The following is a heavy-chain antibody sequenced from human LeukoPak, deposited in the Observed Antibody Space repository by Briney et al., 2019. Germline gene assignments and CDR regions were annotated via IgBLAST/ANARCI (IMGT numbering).Heavy chain of an antibody. Sequence: PSETLSLTCTVSGGSISSSPYYWGWIRQPPGKGLEWIGSLYYSGSTYYNPSLKSRVTISVDTSKNQFSLKLSSVTAADTAVYYCARHKALTTFWGQGTLVTVSS. V-gene: IGHV4-39*01. D-gene: IGHD2/OR15-2a*01. CDR3: ARHKALTTF. CDR2: LYYSGST. J-gene: IGHJ4*02. CDR1: GGSISSSPYY.